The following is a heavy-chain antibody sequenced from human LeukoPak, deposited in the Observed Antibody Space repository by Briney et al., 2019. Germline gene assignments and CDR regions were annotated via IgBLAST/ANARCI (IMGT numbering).Heavy chain of an antibody. V-gene: IGHV1-2*02. CDR2: INPNSGGT. Sequence: ASVKVSCKASGYTFTGYYMHWVRRAPGQGLEWMGWINPNSGGTNYAQKFQGRVTMTRDTSISTAYMELSRLRSDDTAVYYCARGFQGDGYNLDYWGQGTLVTVSS. J-gene: IGHJ4*02. CDR3: ARGFQGDGYNLDY. CDR1: GYTFTGYY. D-gene: IGHD5-24*01.